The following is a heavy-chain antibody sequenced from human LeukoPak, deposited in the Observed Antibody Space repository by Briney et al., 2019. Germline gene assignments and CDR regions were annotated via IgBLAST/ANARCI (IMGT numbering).Heavy chain of an antibody. Sequence: AGGSLRLSCAASGFTFSSYAMSWVRQAPGKGLEWVSYISSSGSTIYYADSVKGRFTISRDNAKNSLYLQMNSLRAEDTAVYYCAILDSSGYYYDVRSDYWGQGTLVTVSS. V-gene: IGHV3-48*03. CDR3: AILDSSGYYYDVRSDY. CDR2: ISSSGSTI. J-gene: IGHJ4*02. D-gene: IGHD3-22*01. CDR1: GFTFSSYA.